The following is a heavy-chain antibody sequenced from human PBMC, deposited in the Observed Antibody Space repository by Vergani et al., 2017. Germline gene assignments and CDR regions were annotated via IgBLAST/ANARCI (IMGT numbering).Heavy chain of an antibody. D-gene: IGHD1-26*01. J-gene: IGHJ4*02. CDR2: IQFRVNGDAT. V-gene: IGHV3-15*01. CDR1: GFPFSGSY. CDR3: TTYKMGASIH. Sequence: EVQLLESGGGLVQPGGSLRLSCAVSGFPFSGSYMTWVRQAPGKGLEWVSRIQFRVNGDATDYAAPGKGRFTISRDGSKETLYLQMNSRKIEDTGVYYCTTYKMGASIHWGRGTLVTVSS.